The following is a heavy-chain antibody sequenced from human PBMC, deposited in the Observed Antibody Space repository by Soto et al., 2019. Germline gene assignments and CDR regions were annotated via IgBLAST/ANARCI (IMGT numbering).Heavy chain of an antibody. V-gene: IGHV1-69*01. Sequence: QVQLLQSGAEVKKPGSSVKVSCKASGGTFSSYAISWVRQAPGQGLEWMGGIIPIFGTANYAQKFQGRVTITADESTSTAYMELSSLRSEDTAVYYCARARYYDSSGYSLGNYYGMDVWGQGTTVTVSS. CDR3: ARARYYDSSGYSLGNYYGMDV. J-gene: IGHJ6*02. CDR1: GGTFSSYA. CDR2: IIPIFGTA. D-gene: IGHD3-22*01.